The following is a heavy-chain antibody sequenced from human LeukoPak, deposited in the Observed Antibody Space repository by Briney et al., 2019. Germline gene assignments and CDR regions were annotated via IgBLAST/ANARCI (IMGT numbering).Heavy chain of an antibody. D-gene: IGHD6-6*01. V-gene: IGHV4-61*01. J-gene: IGHJ5*02. Sequence: ETLSLTCTVSGGSIKSPTSYWSWIRQPPGKGLEWIGNVYHIGTTSYNSSLKSRVSISVDTSKNQFSLEMASVTPEDTALYYCARNTTSSPWFDPWGQGTLVIVSS. CDR2: VYHIGTT. CDR1: GGSIKSPTSY. CDR3: ARNTTSSPWFDP.